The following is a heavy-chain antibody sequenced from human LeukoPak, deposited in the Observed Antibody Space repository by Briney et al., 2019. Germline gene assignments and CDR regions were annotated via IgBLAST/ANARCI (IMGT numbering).Heavy chain of an antibody. CDR3: ARRVLDCSSTSCYTGYAFDI. J-gene: IGHJ3*02. V-gene: IGHV4-38-2*01. Sequence: SETLSLTCAVSGYSISSGYYWGWIRQPPGKGLEWIGSIYHGGSTYYNPSLKSRVTISVDTSKNQFSLKLSSVTAADTAVYYCARRVLDCSSTSCYTGYAFDIWGQGTMVTVSS. CDR1: GYSISSGYY. CDR2: IYHGGST. D-gene: IGHD2-2*02.